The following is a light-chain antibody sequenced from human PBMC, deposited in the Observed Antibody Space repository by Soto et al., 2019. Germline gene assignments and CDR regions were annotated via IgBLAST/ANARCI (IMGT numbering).Light chain of an antibody. CDR2: AVT. Sequence: QSVLTQPASVSGSPGQSITISCTGTSSDIGGYNYVSWYQQHPGKATKLMIYAVTNRPSGVSNRFSGSKSGNTASLTISGLQAEDEADYYCSSYTSSSTYVVFGGGTKVTVL. V-gene: IGLV2-14*01. J-gene: IGLJ2*01. CDR3: SSYTSSSTYVV. CDR1: SSDIGGYNY.